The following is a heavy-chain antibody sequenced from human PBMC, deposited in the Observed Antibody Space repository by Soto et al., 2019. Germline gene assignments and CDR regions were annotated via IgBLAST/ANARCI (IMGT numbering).Heavy chain of an antibody. J-gene: IGHJ4*02. CDR3: ARSYSSWYFFDY. D-gene: IGHD6-13*01. CDR1: SGSISSSSYS. Sequence: PSETLSLTCTVSSGSISSSSYSWGWIRQPPGQGLEWIGNIFYSGSTYYNPSPKSRVTISIDTSKNQFSLKLRSVTAADTAVYYCARSYSSWYFFDYWGQGTLVTVSS. V-gene: IGHV4-39*01. CDR2: IFYSGST.